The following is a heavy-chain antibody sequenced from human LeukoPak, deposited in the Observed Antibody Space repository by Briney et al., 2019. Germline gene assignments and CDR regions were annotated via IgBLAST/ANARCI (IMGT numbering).Heavy chain of an antibody. CDR3: ARVGGSGWFLQYFQH. D-gene: IGHD6-19*01. Sequence: GGSLRLSCAASGFTFSSYWMSWVRQAPGKGLEWVANIKQDGSEKYYVDSVKGRFTISRDNARNSLYPQMNSLRAEDTAVYYCARVGGSGWFLQYFQHWGQGTLVTVSS. CDR2: IKQDGSEK. J-gene: IGHJ1*01. V-gene: IGHV3-7*01. CDR1: GFTFSSYW.